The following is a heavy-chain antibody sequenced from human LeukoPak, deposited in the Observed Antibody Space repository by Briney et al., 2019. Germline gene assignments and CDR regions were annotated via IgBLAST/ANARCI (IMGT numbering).Heavy chain of an antibody. Sequence: GGSLRLSCAASGFTVSNNYMNWVRQAPGKGLEWVSVIYSGGDTFYADSVKGRFIISRDNSKNILYLQMNSLRAEDTAVYYCTADAISGGKPDHWGQGTLVTVSS. J-gene: IGHJ4*02. CDR1: GFTVSNNY. V-gene: IGHV3-66*01. D-gene: IGHD3-10*02. CDR2: IYSGGDT. CDR3: TADAISGGKPDH.